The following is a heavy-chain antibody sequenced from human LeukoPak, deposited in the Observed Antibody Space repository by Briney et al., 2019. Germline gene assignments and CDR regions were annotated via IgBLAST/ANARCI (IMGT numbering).Heavy chain of an antibody. CDR2: SSSGVRT. CDR1: GFTVSSNY. Sequence: GGSLRLSCAASGFTVSSNYMSWVRQAPGKGLEWVSGLSSSGVRTFSADSVRGRFTTSRDNSKNRLYLQINSLRAEDTAVYYCAKHRDSGGYEEFDYWGQGTLVTVSS. CDR3: AKHRDSGGYEEFDY. V-gene: IGHV3-53*01. D-gene: IGHD3-22*01. J-gene: IGHJ4*02.